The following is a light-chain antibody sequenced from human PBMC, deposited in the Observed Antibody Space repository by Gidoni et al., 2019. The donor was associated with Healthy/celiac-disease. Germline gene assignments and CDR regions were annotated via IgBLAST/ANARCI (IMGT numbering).Light chain of an antibody. CDR1: QSISSY. J-gene: IGKJ2*01. CDR3: QQRYSTPYT. V-gene: IGKV1-39*01. Sequence: DIQMTQSPSSLSASVGDRVTITCRASQSISSYLNWYQQKPGKAPKLLIYAASSLQSGGPSRFSGSGSGTDFTLTISSLQPEDFATYYCQQRYSTPYTFGQGTKLEIK. CDR2: AAS.